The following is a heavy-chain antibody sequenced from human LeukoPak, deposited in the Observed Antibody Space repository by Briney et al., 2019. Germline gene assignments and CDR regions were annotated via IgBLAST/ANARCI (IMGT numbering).Heavy chain of an antibody. Sequence: PSETLSLTCTVSGGSISSYYWSWIRQPPGKGLEWIGSIYYSGSTYYNPSLKSRVTISVDTSKNQFSLKLNSVTATDTAVYYCARHYGPWGQGTLVTVSS. D-gene: IGHD3-10*01. J-gene: IGHJ4*02. CDR3: ARHYGP. V-gene: IGHV4-39*01. CDR2: IYYSGST. CDR1: GGSISSYY.